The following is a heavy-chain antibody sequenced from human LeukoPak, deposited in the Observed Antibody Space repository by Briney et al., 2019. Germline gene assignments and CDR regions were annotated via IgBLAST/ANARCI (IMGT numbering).Heavy chain of an antibody. CDR3: AKVVSGY. Sequence: GRSLRLSCAASGFTFSSCGMHWVRQAPGKGLEWVAVISYDGSNKYYADSVKGRFTISRDNSKNTLYLQMNSLRAEDTAVYYCAKVVSGYWGQGTLVTVSS. V-gene: IGHV3-30*18. CDR2: ISYDGSNK. D-gene: IGHD2-15*01. CDR1: GFTFSSCG. J-gene: IGHJ4*02.